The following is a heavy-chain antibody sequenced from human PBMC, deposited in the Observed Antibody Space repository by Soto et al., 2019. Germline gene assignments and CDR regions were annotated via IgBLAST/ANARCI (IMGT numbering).Heavy chain of an antibody. Sequence: GGSLRLSCASSGFTFSCSAMHWVRQASGKGLEWVGRIRSKPNNYATAYGASVKGRFTISRDDSKNTAYLRMNSLNTEDTAVYYSSRQASDFWSGKPQYYMDVWGKGTTVTVSS. J-gene: IGHJ6*03. CDR3: SRQASDFWSGKPQYYMDV. D-gene: IGHD3-3*01. CDR2: IRSKPNNYAT. CDR1: GFTFSCSA. V-gene: IGHV3-73*01.